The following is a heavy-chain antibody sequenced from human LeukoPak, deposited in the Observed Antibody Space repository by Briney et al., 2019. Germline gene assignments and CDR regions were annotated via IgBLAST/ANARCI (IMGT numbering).Heavy chain of an antibody. J-gene: IGHJ5*01. D-gene: IGHD2-21*01. CDR2: IHDSGRT. Sequence: SETLSLTCAVYGGSFRNYWWTWIRQPPGKGLEWIGEIHDSGRTNYNPSLKSRVTISVDTSKNQFSLKLSSVIAADTAVYFCVRGGDWTFDSWGQGILVTVSS. CDR3: VRGGDWTFDS. CDR1: GGSFRNYW. V-gene: IGHV4-34*01.